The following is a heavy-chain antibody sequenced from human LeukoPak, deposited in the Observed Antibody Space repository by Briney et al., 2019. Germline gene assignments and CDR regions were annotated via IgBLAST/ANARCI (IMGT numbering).Heavy chain of an antibody. CDR1: GYSFTSYW. D-gene: IGHD5-12*01. CDR3: ARTPGSSDYRGYQYWYFDL. J-gene: IGHJ2*01. V-gene: IGHV5-10-1*01. CDR2: IDPSDSYT. Sequence: GESLKISCKGSGYSFTSYWISWVRQMPGKGLEWMGRIDPSDSYTNYSPSFQGHVTISADKSISTAYLQWSSLKASDTAIYYCARTPGSSDYRGYQYWYFDLWGRGTVVTVSS.